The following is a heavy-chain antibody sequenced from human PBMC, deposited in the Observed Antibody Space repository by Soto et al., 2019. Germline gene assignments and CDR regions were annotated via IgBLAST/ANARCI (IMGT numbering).Heavy chain of an antibody. CDR1: GFTFSSYA. CDR3: AKGVDRSMITVGGVIEPPFDY. V-gene: IGHV3-23*01. D-gene: IGHD3-16*02. CDR2: ISGSGGST. Sequence: EVQLLESGGGLVQPGGSLRLSCAASGFTFSSYAMSWVRQAPGKGLEWVSAISGSGGSTYYADSVNGPFTVSRDNFKNALYRQMNSLRAEDRAVYYCAKGVDRSMITVGGVIEPPFDYWGQGTLVTVSS. J-gene: IGHJ4*02.